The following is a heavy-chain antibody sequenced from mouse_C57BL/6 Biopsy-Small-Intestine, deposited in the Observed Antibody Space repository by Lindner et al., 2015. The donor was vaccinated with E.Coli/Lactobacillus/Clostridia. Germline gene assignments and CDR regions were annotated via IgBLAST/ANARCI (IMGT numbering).Heavy chain of an antibody. Sequence: SVKVFCKASGGTFSNYPISWVRQAPGQGLEWMGGIIPNLALVNYAQKFQGRVTITADESTRTAYMELSSLRSEDTAMYYCATLSPQNPVVPGAIPTFFSYMDVWGKGTTVTFSS. D-gene: IGHD1-1*01. CDR1: GGTFSNYP. CDR3: ATLSPQNPVVPGAIPTFFSYMDV. CDR2: IIPNLALV. V-gene: IGHV1-63*01. J-gene: IGHJ1*03.